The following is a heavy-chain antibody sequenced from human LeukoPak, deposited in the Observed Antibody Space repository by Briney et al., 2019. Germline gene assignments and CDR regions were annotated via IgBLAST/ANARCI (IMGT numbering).Heavy chain of an antibody. CDR3: ARMSYYDSSGDNWFDP. V-gene: IGHV4-34*01. D-gene: IGHD3-22*01. Sequence: PSETLSLTCSFYDASFSGYFWTWIRQAPGKGLEWIGGINHNGGTKDNPSLKSRVTMSVDTSKNQFSLKLKSVTAADTAVYYCARMSYYDSSGDNWFDPWGQGTLVTVSS. J-gene: IGHJ5*02. CDR1: DASFSGYF. CDR2: INHNGGT.